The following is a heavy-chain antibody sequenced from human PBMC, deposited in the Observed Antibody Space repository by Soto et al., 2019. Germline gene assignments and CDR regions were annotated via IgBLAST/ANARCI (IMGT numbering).Heavy chain of an antibody. Sequence: QVHLVQSGAEVKKPGASVKVSCKGSGYAFTTYGITWVRQAPGQGLEWMGWISAHNGNTNYAQKLQVRVTVTRDTSTSTAYMELRSLRSDGTAVYYCARGRYGDYWGQGALVTVSS. J-gene: IGHJ4*02. CDR1: GYAFTTYG. CDR2: ISAHNGNT. D-gene: IGHD1-1*01. CDR3: ARGRYGDY. V-gene: IGHV1-18*01.